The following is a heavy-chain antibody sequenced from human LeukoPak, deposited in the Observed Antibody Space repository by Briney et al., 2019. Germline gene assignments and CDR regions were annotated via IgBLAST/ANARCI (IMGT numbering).Heavy chain of an antibody. CDR1: GFTFSNAW. CDR2: IKSKTDGGTT. Sequence: RSGGSLRLSCAASGFTFSNAWMSWVRQAPGKGLEWVGRIKSKTDGGTTDYAAPVKGRFTISRDDSKNTLYLQMNSLKTEDTAVYYCTLGLCIGRSCHYDDAFESWGQGTRVTVSS. D-gene: IGHD2-15*01. CDR3: TLGLCIGRSCHYDDAFES. J-gene: IGHJ3*02. V-gene: IGHV3-15*01.